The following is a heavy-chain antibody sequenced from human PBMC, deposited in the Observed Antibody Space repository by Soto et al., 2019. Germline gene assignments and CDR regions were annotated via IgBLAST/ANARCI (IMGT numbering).Heavy chain of an antibody. J-gene: IGHJ6*03. D-gene: IGHD2-15*01. CDR2: ISGSGGST. Sequence: GGSLRLSCAASGFTFSSYAMSWVRQAPGKGLEWVSAISGSGGSTYYADSVKGRFTISRDNSKNTLYLQMNSLRAEDTAVYYCAKRYCSGGSCYSYYYYMDVWGKGTTVTVSS. CDR3: AKRYCSGGSCYSYYYYMDV. CDR1: GFTFSSYA. V-gene: IGHV3-23*01.